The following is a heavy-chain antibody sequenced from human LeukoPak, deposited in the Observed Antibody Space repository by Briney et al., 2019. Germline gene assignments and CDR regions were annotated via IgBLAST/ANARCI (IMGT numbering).Heavy chain of an antibody. J-gene: IGHJ5*02. CDR1: GGSISSYY. CDR3: ARHGSVRSPLGP. Sequence: SETLFLTCTVSGGSISSYYWSWIRQPPGKGLEWIGYIYATGSTNYNPSLKSRVTISVDTSKNQFSLNLRSVTAADTAVYYCARHGSVRSPLGPWGQGTLVIVSS. CDR2: IYATGST. D-gene: IGHD3-10*01. V-gene: IGHV4-4*09.